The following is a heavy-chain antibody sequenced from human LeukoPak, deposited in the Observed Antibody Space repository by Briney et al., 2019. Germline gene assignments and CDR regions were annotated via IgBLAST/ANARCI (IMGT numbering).Heavy chain of an antibody. CDR2: IIPIFGTA. J-gene: IGHJ5*02. CDR1: GGTFSSYA. D-gene: IGHD3-22*01. Sequence: ASVKVSCKASGGTFSSYAVSWVRQAPGQGLERMGGIIPIFGTANYAQKFQGRVTITADKSTSTAYMELSSLRSEDTAVYYCARVDLREDSSGYYVPSWFDPWGQGTLVTVSS. V-gene: IGHV1-69*06. CDR3: ARVDLREDSSGYYVPSWFDP.